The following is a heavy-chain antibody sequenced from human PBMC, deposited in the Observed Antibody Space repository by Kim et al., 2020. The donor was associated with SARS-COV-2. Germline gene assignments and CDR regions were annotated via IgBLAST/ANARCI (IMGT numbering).Heavy chain of an antibody. V-gene: IGHV3-23*01. Sequence: GGSLRLSCAASGFTFSSYAMSWVRQAPGKVLEWVAVISGSDGSTYYADSVKGRFTISRDNSKNTLYLQMNSLRAEDTAVYYCAKDPYYDFWSGYYFDYWGQGTLVTVSA. D-gene: IGHD3-3*01. J-gene: IGHJ4*02. CDR2: ISGSDGST. CDR3: AKDPYYDFWSGYYFDY. CDR1: GFTFSSYA.